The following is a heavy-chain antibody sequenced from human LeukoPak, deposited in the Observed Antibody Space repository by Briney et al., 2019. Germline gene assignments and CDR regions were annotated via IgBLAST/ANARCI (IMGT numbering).Heavy chain of an antibody. D-gene: IGHD3-10*01. V-gene: IGHV3-48*01. CDR1: GFTFSSYS. J-gene: IGHJ3*02. Sequence: GGSLRLSCAASGFTFSSYSMNWVRQAPGKGLEWVSYISSSSSTIYYADSVKGRFTISRDNAKNSLYLQMNSLRAEDTAVYYCAREDRGYYYGSGSYSKDAFDIWGQGTMVTVSS. CDR2: ISSSSSTI. CDR3: AREDRGYYYGSGSYSKDAFDI.